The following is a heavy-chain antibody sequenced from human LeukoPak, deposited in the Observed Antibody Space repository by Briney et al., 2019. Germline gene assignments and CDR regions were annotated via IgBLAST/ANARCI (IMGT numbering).Heavy chain of an antibody. Sequence: SETLSLTCAVYGGSFSGYYWSWIRQPPGKGLEWIGEINHSGSTNYNPSLKSRVTISVDTSKNQFSLKLSSVTAADTAVYYCARGRISLCSSTSCYVFGGNAGPPGSYDYWGQGTLVTVSS. J-gene: IGHJ4*02. V-gene: IGHV4-34*01. D-gene: IGHD2-2*01. CDR3: ARGRISLCSSTSCYVFGGNAGPPGSYDY. CDR1: GGSFSGYY. CDR2: INHSGST.